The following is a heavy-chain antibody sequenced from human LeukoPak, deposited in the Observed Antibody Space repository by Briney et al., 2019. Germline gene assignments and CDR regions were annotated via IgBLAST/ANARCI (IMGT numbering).Heavy chain of an antibody. D-gene: IGHD1-26*01. Sequence: SVKVSCKASGYTFTSYYMHWVRQAPGQGLEWMGGIIPIFGTANYAQKFQGRVTITADESTSTAYMELSSLRSEDTAVYYCARDSSTYSGSYDWGQGTLVTVSS. J-gene: IGHJ4*02. CDR1: GYTFTSYY. CDR3: ARDSSTYSGSYD. V-gene: IGHV1-69*13. CDR2: IIPIFGTA.